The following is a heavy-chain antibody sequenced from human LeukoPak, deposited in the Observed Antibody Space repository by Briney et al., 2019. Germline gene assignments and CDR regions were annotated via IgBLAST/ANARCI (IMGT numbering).Heavy chain of an antibody. V-gene: IGHV4-59*12. CDR2: IYYGGST. CDR3: ALGEEDAFGI. J-gene: IGHJ3*02. Sequence: SETLSLTCTVSGGSISSYYWSWIRQPPGKGLEWIGYIYYGGSTNYNPSLKSRVTISVDTSKNQFSLKLSSVTAADTAVYYCALGEEDAFGIWGQGTMVTVSS. CDR1: GGSISSYY.